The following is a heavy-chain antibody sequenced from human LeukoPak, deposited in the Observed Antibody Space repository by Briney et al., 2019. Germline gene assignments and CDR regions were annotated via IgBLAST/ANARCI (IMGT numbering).Heavy chain of an antibody. CDR2: IYYSGST. D-gene: IGHD3-22*01. CDR3: ARGKICYYDISGHFDN. J-gene: IGHJ4*02. CDR1: GGSISSSSYY. V-gene: IGHV4-39*07. Sequence: SETLSLTCTVSGGSISSSSYYWGWIRQPPGKGLEWIGSIYYSGSTYYNPSLKSRVTISVDTSKNQFSLKLSSLTAADTAVYYCARGKICYYDISGHFDNWGQGTLVTVSS.